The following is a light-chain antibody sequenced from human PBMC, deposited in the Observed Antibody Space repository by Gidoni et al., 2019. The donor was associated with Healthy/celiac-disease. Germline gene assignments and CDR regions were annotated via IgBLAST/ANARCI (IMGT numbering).Light chain of an antibody. CDR1: QIVSSY. J-gene: IGKJ2*01. V-gene: IGKV3-11*01. Sequence: DIVLTQSSATLSLSPGESATLSCRASQIVSSYLAWYQQKPGQAPRLLIYDAANRATGVPARFSGSGSGTDFTLTISSLEPEDFAVYYCQQRSNWPPYTFGQGTKLEIK. CDR3: QQRSNWPPYT. CDR2: DAA.